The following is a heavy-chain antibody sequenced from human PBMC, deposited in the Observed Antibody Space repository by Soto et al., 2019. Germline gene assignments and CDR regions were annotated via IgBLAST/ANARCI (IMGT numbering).Heavy chain of an antibody. V-gene: IGHV3-7*01. D-gene: IGHD5-18*01. J-gene: IGHJ4*02. CDR1: GFTFSSYW. Sequence: GGSLRLSCAASGFTFSSYWMSWVRQAPGKGLEWVANIKQDGSEKYYVDSVKGRFTISRDNAKNSLYLQMNSLRAEDTAVYYCARSSLVQLWLACDYWGQGTLVTVSS. CDR3: ARSSLVQLWLACDY. CDR2: IKQDGSEK.